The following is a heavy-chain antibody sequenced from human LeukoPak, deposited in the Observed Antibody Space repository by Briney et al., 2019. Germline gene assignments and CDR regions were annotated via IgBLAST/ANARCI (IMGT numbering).Heavy chain of an antibody. V-gene: IGHV4-30-2*01. J-gene: IGHJ4*02. Sequence: SETLSLTCALSGGSISSGGYSWSWIPQPPGKGLEWIGYIYHSGSTYYNPSLKSRVTISVDRSKSQFSLKLSSVTAADTAVYYCARVYRGTFDYWGQGTLVTVSS. CDR1: GGSISSGGYS. D-gene: IGHD3-16*01. CDR3: ARVYRGTFDY. CDR2: IYHSGST.